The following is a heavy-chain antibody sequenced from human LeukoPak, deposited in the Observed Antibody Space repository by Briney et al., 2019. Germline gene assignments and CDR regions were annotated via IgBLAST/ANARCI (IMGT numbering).Heavy chain of an antibody. Sequence: GGSLRLSCVASGFTFNTYGMLWVRQAPGKGLEWVAGISNDGSSKDYADSVKDRFTIFRDNSKNTMYLQMNSLRAEDTAVYYCAKAAYCTSTSCHFSGYAQRPLDSWGQGTLLTVSS. CDR1: GFTFNTYG. CDR3: AKAAYCTSTSCHFSGYAQRPLDS. V-gene: IGHV3-30*18. J-gene: IGHJ4*02. CDR2: ISNDGSSK. D-gene: IGHD2-2*01.